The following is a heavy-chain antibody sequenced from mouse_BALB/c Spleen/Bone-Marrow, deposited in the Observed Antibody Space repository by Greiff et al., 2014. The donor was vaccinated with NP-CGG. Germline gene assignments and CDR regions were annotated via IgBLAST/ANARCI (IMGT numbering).Heavy chain of an antibody. CDR1: GFTFSDFY. J-gene: IGHJ4*01. CDR3: ARSGERYGAMDY. Sequence: VQLKESGGGFVKPGGSLKLSCAASGFTFSDFYMFWFRQTPEKRLEWVATISNGGTYTYYPDSVKGRFTISRDNAKNNLHLQMSSLKSEDTAMYYCARSGERYGAMDYWGQGTSATVTS. D-gene: IGHD1-1*02. V-gene: IGHV5-4*02. CDR2: ISNGGTYT.